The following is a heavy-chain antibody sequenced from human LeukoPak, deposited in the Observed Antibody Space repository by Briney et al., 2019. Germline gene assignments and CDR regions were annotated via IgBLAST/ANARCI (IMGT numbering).Heavy chain of an antibody. D-gene: IGHD6-19*01. J-gene: IGHJ5*02. Sequence: GGSLRLSCAASGFNFSSYGMHWVRQAPGKGLEWVAVISYDGSNKYYADSVKGRFTISRDNSKNTLYLQMNSLRAEDTAVYYCAREDEVAGWFDPWGQGTLVTVSS. CDR1: GFNFSSYG. V-gene: IGHV3-30*03. CDR2: ISYDGSNK. CDR3: AREDEVAGWFDP.